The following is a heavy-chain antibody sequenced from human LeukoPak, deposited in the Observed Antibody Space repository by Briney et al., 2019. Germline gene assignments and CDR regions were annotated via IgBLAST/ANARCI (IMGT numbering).Heavy chain of an antibody. Sequence: GGSLRLSCAASGFTFDDYAMHWVRQAPGKGLEWVSGISWNSGSIGYADSVKGRFTISRDNAKNSLYLQMNSLRAEDSAVYYCTRQYYDFWSGFFTADYWFDYWGQGALVTVSS. CDR3: TRQYYDFWSGFFTADYWFDY. J-gene: IGHJ4*02. CDR2: ISWNSGSI. D-gene: IGHD3-3*01. V-gene: IGHV3-9*01. CDR1: GFTFDDYA.